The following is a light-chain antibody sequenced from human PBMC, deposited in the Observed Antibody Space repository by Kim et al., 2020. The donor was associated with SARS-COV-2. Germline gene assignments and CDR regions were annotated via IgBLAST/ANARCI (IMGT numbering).Light chain of an antibody. Sequence: GQRVSLSCSGSGSNIGTNTITWYQHLPGKAPKLLIFGNDMRRSGVPERFSGSKSGTSASLAISGLQPEDEADYHCATWDDSLKGLVFGGGTKVTVL. V-gene: IGLV1-44*01. CDR2: GND. CDR3: ATWDDSLKGLV. J-gene: IGLJ3*02. CDR1: GSNIGTNT.